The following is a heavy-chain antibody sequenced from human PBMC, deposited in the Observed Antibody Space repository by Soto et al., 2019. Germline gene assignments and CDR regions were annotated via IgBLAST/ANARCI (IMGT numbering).Heavy chain of an antibody. Sequence: QVQLVESGGGVVQPGRSLRLSCAASGFTFSSYGMHWVRQAPGKGLEWVAVISYDGSNKYYADSVKGRFTISRDNSKNTLYLQMNSLRAEDTAVYYCAKPRFIVVAATGPFAYWGQGTLVTVSS. D-gene: IGHD2-15*01. J-gene: IGHJ4*02. CDR1: GFTFSSYG. CDR3: AKPRFIVVAATGPFAY. CDR2: ISYDGSNK. V-gene: IGHV3-30*18.